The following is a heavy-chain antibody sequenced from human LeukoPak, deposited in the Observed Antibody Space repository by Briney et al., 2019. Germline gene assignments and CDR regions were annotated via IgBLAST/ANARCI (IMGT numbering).Heavy chain of an antibody. CDR3: ARDNVRGSSSGLVGYYYYYYMDV. J-gene: IGHJ6*03. V-gene: IGHV1-69*05. Sequence: ASVKVSCKACGGTFRSYAISWVRRPPGQGLEWMGGIIPIFGTAHYAQKFQGRVTITTDESTSTAYMELSSLRSEDTAVYCCARDNVRGSSSGLVGYYYYYYMDVWGKGTTVTVSS. CDR1: GGTFRSYA. D-gene: IGHD6-6*01. CDR2: IIPIFGTA.